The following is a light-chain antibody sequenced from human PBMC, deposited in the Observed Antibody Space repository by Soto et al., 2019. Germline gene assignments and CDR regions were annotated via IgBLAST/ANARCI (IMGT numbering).Light chain of an antibody. CDR2: GAS. CDR1: QSVRYNY. Sequence: DIVLTQSPGTLSFSPGERTALSCRASQSVRYNYLAWYQQKPGQAPRLLISGASGRATGIPDRFSGSGSGTELTLTISRLEPEDFAVYYCKQYGDTHSTFGQGTKVDIX. CDR3: KQYGDTHST. V-gene: IGKV3-20*01. J-gene: IGKJ2*01.